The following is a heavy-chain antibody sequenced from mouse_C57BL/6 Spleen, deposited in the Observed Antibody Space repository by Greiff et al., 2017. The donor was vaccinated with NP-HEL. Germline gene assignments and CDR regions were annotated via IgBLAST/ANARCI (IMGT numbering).Heavy chain of an antibody. V-gene: IGHV1-54*01. J-gene: IGHJ2*01. CDR1: GYAFTNYL. CDR2: INPGSGGT. Sequence: QVQLQQSGAELVRPGTSVKVSCKASGYAFTNYLIEWVKQRPGQGLEWIGVINPGSGGTNYNEKFKGKATLTADKSSSTSYMQLSSLTSDDSAVYFCGRGEITTDFDYWGQGTTLTVSS. CDR3: GRGEITTDFDY. D-gene: IGHD2-4*01.